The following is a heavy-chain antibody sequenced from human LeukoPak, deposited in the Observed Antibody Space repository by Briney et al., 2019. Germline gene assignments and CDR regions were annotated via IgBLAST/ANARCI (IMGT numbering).Heavy chain of an antibody. CDR1: GFTFSSYG. Sequence: GRSLRLSCAASGFTFSSYGMHWVRQAPGKGLEWVAVISYDGSDKYYADSVKGRFTISRDNAKNSLYLQMNSLRAEDTAVYYCAELGITMIGGVWGKGTTVTISS. V-gene: IGHV3-30*18. CDR3: AELGITMIGGV. D-gene: IGHD3-10*02. CDR2: ISYDGSDK. J-gene: IGHJ6*04.